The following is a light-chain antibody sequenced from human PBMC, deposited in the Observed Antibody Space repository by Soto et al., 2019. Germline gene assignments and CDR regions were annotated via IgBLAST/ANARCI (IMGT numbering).Light chain of an antibody. Sequence: IQMTQTPACLSADIGDRVTIACRSSQTISIYLNWYQQKPGKAPNLLIYGASNLQSGVPSRFSGSGSGADFTLTISSLQPEDFATYYCQQTYPSLPITFGQGTRLEIK. CDR2: GAS. CDR1: QTISIY. J-gene: IGKJ5*01. V-gene: IGKV1-39*01. CDR3: QQTYPSLPIT.